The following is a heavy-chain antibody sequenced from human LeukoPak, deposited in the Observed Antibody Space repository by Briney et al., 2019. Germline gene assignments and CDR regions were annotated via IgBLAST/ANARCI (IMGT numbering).Heavy chain of an antibody. CDR1: GFTFDDYA. D-gene: IGHD5-18*01. CDR3: ARAGEYSYGYYDH. Sequence: GGSLRLSCAASGFTFDDYAMHWVRQAPGKGLEWVSGISWNSGSIGYADSVKGRFTISRDNAKNSLILQMNSLRAEDTAVYYCARAGEYSYGYYDHWGQGTLVTISS. CDR2: ISWNSGSI. J-gene: IGHJ4*02. V-gene: IGHV3-9*01.